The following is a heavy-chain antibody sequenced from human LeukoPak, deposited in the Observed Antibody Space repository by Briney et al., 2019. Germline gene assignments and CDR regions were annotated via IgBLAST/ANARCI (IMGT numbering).Heavy chain of an antibody. D-gene: IGHD4-17*01. CDR1: GFTFSSYA. CDR2: ISYDGSNK. V-gene: IGHV3-30-3*01. Sequence: PWGALRLSCAASGFTFSSYAMHWVRQAPGKGLEWVAVISYDGSNKYYADSVKGRFTISRDNSKNTLYLQMNSLRAEDTAVYYCARGRFILTTVTNPLDYWGQGTLVTVS. CDR3: ARGRFILTTVTNPLDY. J-gene: IGHJ4*02.